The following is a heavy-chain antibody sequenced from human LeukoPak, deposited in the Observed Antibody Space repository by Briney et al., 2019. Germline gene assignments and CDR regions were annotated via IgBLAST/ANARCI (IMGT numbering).Heavy chain of an antibody. CDR1: GGSISSYY. J-gene: IGHJ5*02. D-gene: IGHD6-13*01. CDR3: ARQPVGSRHWFDP. V-gene: IGHV4-59*08. Sequence: SETLSLTRTVSGGSISSYYWSWIRQPPGKGLEWIGHIYYSESPNYNPSLKSRLTISVDTSKNQFSLRLSSVTAADTAVYYCARQPVGSRHWFDPWGQGTLVTVSS. CDR2: IYYSESP.